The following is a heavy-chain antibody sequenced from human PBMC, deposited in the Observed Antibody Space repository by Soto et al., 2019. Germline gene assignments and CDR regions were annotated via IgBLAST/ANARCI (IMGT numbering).Heavy chain of an antibody. Sequence: SETLSLTCTVSGGSISSGGYYWSWIRQHPGKGLEWIGYIYYSGSTYYNPSLKSRVTISVDTSKNQFSLKLSSVTAADTAVYYCARDHDYGDPNWFDPWGQEPWSPSPQ. CDR1: GGSISSGGYY. D-gene: IGHD4-17*01. CDR2: IYYSGST. CDR3: ARDHDYGDPNWFDP. J-gene: IGHJ5*02. V-gene: IGHV4-31*03.